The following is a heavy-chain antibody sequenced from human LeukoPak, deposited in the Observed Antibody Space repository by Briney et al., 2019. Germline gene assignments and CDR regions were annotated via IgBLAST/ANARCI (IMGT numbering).Heavy chain of an antibody. Sequence: NPSETLSLTCTVSGGSISSYYWSWIRQPPGKGLEWIGYIYYSGSTNYNPSLKSRVTMSVDTSKNQFSLKLSSVTAADTAVYYCASVSGEDSSGYVLDYWGQGTLVTVSS. CDR2: IYYSGST. CDR3: ASVSGEDSSGYVLDY. J-gene: IGHJ4*02. V-gene: IGHV4-59*01. D-gene: IGHD3-22*01. CDR1: GGSISSYY.